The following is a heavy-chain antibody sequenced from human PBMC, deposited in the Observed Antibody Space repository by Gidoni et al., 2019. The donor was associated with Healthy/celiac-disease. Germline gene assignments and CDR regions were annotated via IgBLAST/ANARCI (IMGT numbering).Heavy chain of an antibody. V-gene: IGHV1-2*02. J-gene: IGHJ6*02. Sequence: QVQLVQSGAEVKKPGASVKVSCEASGYTFTGYYMHWVRQAPGQGLEWMGWINPNSGGTNYAQKFQGRVTMTRDTSISTAYMELSRLRSDDTAVYYCAEGVGYCSGGSCYSYHYYGMDVWGQGTTVTVSS. CDR1: GYTFTGYY. CDR3: AEGVGYCSGGSCYSYHYYGMDV. CDR2: INPNSGGT. D-gene: IGHD2-15*01.